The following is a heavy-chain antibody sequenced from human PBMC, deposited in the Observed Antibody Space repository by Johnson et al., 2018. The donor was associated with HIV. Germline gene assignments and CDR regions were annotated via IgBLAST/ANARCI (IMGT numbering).Heavy chain of an antibody. J-gene: IGHJ3*02. Sequence: QVQLVESGGGVVQPGRSLRLSCAASGFTFSSYAMHWVRQAPGKGLEWVAVISYDGSNKYYADSVKGRFTISRDNSKNTLYLQMNSLRAGDPAGYECARVRNWADAFDIWGQGTMVTVSS. CDR1: GFTFSSYA. D-gene: IGHD7-27*01. CDR2: ISYDGSNK. CDR3: ARVRNWADAFDI. V-gene: IGHV3-30*04.